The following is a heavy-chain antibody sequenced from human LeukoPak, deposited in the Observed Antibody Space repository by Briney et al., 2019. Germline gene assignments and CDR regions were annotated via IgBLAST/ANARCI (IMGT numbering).Heavy chain of an antibody. CDR3: ARRGSMVRGANYYYYMDV. V-gene: IGHV3-48*01. Sequence: GGSLRLSCAASGFTFSSYSMNWVRQAPGKGLEWVSYISSSSSTIYYADSVKGRFTISRDNAKNSLYLQMNSLRAEDTALYYCARRGSMVRGANYYYYMDVWGKGTTVTVSS. CDR1: GFTFSSYS. J-gene: IGHJ6*03. CDR2: ISSSSSTI. D-gene: IGHD3-10*01.